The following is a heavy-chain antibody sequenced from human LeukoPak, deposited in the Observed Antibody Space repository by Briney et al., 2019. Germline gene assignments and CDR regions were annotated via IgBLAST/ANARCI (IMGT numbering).Heavy chain of an antibody. CDR1: GGSFSGYY. CDR2: INHSGSN. Sequence: SESLSLICAVDGGSFSGYYWGWIRQPPGKGLEWIGEINHSGSNNYNPSLKSRVTISVDTSQNQFSLKLSSVTAADTAVYYCARAWRSSGWYPPTFDYWGQGTLVTVSS. CDR3: ARAWRSSGWYPPTFDY. D-gene: IGHD6-19*01. J-gene: IGHJ4*02. V-gene: IGHV4-34*01.